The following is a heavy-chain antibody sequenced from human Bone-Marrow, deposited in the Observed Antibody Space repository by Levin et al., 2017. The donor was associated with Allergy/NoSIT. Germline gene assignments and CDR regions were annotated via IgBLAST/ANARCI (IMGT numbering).Heavy chain of an antibody. CDR1: GFTFSSSD. Sequence: GGSLRLSCAASGFTFSSSDMSWVRQAPGKGLEWVSSITTTDDTTYNADSVKGRFTISRDNSKNTLFLQMNSLSAEDTAVYHCAKAYSYFDILTDSYSVNAFDIWGQGTVVTVSA. D-gene: IGHD3-9*01. CDR3: AKAYSYFDILTDSYSVNAFDI. V-gene: IGHV3-23*01. J-gene: IGHJ3*02. CDR2: ITTTDDTT.